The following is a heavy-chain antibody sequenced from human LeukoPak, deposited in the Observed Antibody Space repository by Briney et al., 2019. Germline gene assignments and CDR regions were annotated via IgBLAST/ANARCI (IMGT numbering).Heavy chain of an antibody. J-gene: IGHJ4*02. V-gene: IGHV4-59*12. CDR3: ARGRKSTMPKSPHYYFDY. CDR1: GGSISSYY. CDR2: IYYSGST. D-gene: IGHD2-2*01. Sequence: SETLSLTCTVSGGSISSYYWSWIRQPPGKGLEWIGYIYYSGSTNYNPSLKSRVTISVDTSKNQFSLKLSSVTAADTAVYYCARGRKSTMPKSPHYYFDYWGQGTLVTVSS.